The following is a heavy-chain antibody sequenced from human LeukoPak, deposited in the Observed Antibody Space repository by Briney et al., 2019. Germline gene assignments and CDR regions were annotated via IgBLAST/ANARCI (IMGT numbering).Heavy chain of an antibody. CDR2: ISSSSYI. V-gene: IGHV3-21*01. CDR1: GFTFSSYS. Sequence: GGSLRLSCAASGFTFSSYSMNWVRQAPGKGLEWVSSISSSSYIYYADSVKGRFTISRDNAKNSLYLQMNSLRAEDTAVYYCARVRGSYGGLDYWGQGTLVTVSS. D-gene: IGHD5-18*01. J-gene: IGHJ4*02. CDR3: ARVRGSYGGLDY.